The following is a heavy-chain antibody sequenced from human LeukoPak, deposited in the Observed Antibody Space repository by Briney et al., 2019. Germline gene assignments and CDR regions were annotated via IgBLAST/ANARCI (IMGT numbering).Heavy chain of an antibody. J-gene: IGHJ4*02. V-gene: IGHV3-33*01. CDR1: GFTFSSYG. D-gene: IGHD3-3*01. CDR2: IWYDGSNK. CDR3: ARNHFGVVVHFAC. Sequence: GRFKIFCCAASGFTFSSYGMHWGRQAPGKGLEWVAVIWYDGSNKYYADSVKGRFTISRDNSKNTLYLQMNSLRAEDTAVYYCARNHFGVVVHFACGGQGTLVAVSS.